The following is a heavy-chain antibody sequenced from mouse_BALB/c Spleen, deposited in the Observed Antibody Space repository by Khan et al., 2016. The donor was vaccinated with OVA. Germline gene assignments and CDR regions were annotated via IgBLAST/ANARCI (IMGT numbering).Heavy chain of an antibody. V-gene: IGHV2-3*01. CDR2: IWGDGST. CDR3: AKFFYGGISDWYFDV. J-gene: IGHJ1*01. Sequence: QVQLKQSGPGLVAPSQSLSITCTVSGISLNSYGVTWVRQPPGKGLEWRGVIWGDGSTNYHSTLRSRLSISKDNSRSQVFLTLNSLQTDDTATYYCAKFFYGGISDWYFDVWGAGTTVTVSS. CDR1: GISLNSYG. D-gene: IGHD1-1*01.